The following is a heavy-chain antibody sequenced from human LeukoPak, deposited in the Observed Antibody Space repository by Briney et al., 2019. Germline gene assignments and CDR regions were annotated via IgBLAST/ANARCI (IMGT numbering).Heavy chain of an antibody. V-gene: IGHV4-34*01. CDR2: INHSGST. J-gene: IGHJ4*02. CDR1: GGSISSYY. CDR3: ARGESSSPLDY. Sequence: PSETLSLTCTVSGGSISSYYWSWIRQPPGKGLEWIGEINHSGSTNYNPSLKSRVTISVDTSKNQFSLKLSSVTAADTAVYYCARGESSSPLDYWGQGTLVTVSS. D-gene: IGHD6-6*01.